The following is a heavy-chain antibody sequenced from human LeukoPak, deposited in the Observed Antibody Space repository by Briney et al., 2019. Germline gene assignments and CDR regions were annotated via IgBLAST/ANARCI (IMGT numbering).Heavy chain of an antibody. Sequence: EASVKVSCKASGYTFTSYYMHWVRQAPGQGLEWMGIINPSGGSTSYAQKFQGRVTMTRDTSTSTVYMELSSLRSEDTAVYYRARAPEYSSGWYVHYYYGMDVWGQGTTVTVSS. J-gene: IGHJ6*02. V-gene: IGHV1-46*01. CDR2: INPSGGST. CDR3: ARAPEYSSGWYVHYYYGMDV. CDR1: GYTFTSYY. D-gene: IGHD6-19*01.